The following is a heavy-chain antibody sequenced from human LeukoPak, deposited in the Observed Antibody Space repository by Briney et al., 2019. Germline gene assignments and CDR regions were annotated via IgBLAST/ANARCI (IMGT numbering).Heavy chain of an antibody. CDR1: GGSISNYF. CDR2: IYYSGST. V-gene: IGHV4-59*01. J-gene: IGHJ6*02. CDR3: ARVGGGNYYYYGMDV. Sequence: SETLSLTCTVSGGSISNYFWSWVRQPPGKGLEWVGYIYYSGSTNYYPSLKSRVTISVDTSKSQFSLKLNSVTAADTAVYYCARVGGGNYYYYGMDVWGQGTTVTVSS. D-gene: IGHD2-15*01.